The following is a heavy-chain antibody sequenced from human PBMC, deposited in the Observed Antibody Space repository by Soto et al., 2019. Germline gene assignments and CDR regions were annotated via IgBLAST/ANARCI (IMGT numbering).Heavy chain of an antibody. CDR2: IYYSGST. Sequence: QVQLQESGPGLVKPSQTLSLTCTVSGGSISSGDYYWSWIRQPPGKGLEWIGYIYYSGSTYYNPSVKSRVTISVDTSKNQCSLKLSSVTAADTAVYYCARVPTSYSSGYRIYYYYGMDVWGQGTTVTVSS. D-gene: IGHD3-22*01. J-gene: IGHJ6*02. CDR3: ARVPTSYSSGYRIYYYYGMDV. V-gene: IGHV4-30-4*01. CDR1: GGSISSGDYY.